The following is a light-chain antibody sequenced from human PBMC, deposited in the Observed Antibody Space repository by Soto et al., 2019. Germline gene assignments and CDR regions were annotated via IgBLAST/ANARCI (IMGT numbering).Light chain of an antibody. V-gene: IGLV2-23*01. J-gene: IGLJ3*02. CDR2: EGS. CDR3: CSYAGGSLSPWV. Sequence: QSALTQPASVSGSPGQSITISCTGTSSDVGSYNLVSWYQQHPGKAPKLMIYEGSKRPSGVSNRFSGSKSGNTASLTISGLQAEDEADYYCCSYAGGSLSPWVFGGGTKVTVL. CDR1: SSDVGSYNL.